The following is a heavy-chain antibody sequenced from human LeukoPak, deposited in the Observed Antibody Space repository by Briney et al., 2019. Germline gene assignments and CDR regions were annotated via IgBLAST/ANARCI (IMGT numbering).Heavy chain of an antibody. CDR2: INLNTGYT. V-gene: IGHV1-2*04. D-gene: IGHD6-19*01. Sequence: ASVRVSCKASGYTFTGYYMHWVRQAPGQGFEWMGWINLNTGYTNYAQNFQGWVTMTRDTSISTAYKELSRLRSDDTAVYYCARSIAVTGRGTSWWFDPWGQGTLVTVSS. J-gene: IGHJ5*02. CDR3: ARSIAVTGRGTSWWFDP. CDR1: GYTFTGYY.